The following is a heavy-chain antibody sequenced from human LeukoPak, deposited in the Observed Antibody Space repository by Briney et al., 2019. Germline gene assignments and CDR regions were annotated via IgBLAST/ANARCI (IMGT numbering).Heavy chain of an antibody. CDR1: GFTFSSYN. CDR2: ISSSTSTI. V-gene: IGHV3-48*04. J-gene: IGHJ4*02. D-gene: IGHD3-10*02. CDR3: ARDVRWSNDY. Sequence: GGSLRLSCAASGFTFSSYNVNWVRQAPGKGLGCISYISSSTSTIYYADSVKGRFTISRDNAKNSLYLQMNSLRAEDTAVYYCARDVRWSNDYWGQGTLVTVSS.